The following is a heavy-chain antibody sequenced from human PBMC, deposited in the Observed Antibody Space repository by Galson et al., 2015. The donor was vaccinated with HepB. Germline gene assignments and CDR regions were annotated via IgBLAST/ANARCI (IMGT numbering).Heavy chain of an antibody. CDR2: INPSGGST. V-gene: IGHV1-46*01. CDR3: AREVEGYYDILTGYSRAIIGATYYFDY. D-gene: IGHD3-9*01. Sequence: SVKVSCKASGYTFTSYYMHWVRQAPGQGLEWMGIINPSGGSTSYAQKFQGRVTMTRDTSTSTVYMELSSLRSEDTAVYYCAREVEGYYDILTGYSRAIIGATYYFDYWGQGTLVTVSS. CDR1: GYTFTSYY. J-gene: IGHJ4*02.